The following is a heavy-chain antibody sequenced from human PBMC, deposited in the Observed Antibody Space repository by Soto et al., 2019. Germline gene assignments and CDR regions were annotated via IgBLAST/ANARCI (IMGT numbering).Heavy chain of an antibody. J-gene: IGHJ4*02. V-gene: IGHV4-4*02. CDR2: IYRTGST. Sequence: GSLRLFCAASGGSFTSNNWWTWVRQPPGQGLEWIGEIYRTGSTNYNPSLKSRVTISLDKSENQFSLKVTSLTAADTAVYYCASRDPGTSVDYWGQGTLVTVSS. CDR3: ASRDPGTSVDY. CDR1: GGSFTSNNW. D-gene: IGHD1-7*01.